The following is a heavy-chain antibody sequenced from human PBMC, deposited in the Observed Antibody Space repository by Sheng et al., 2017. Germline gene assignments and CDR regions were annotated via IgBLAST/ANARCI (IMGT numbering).Heavy chain of an antibody. CDR2: IYWNDDK. Sequence: QITLKESGPTLVKPTQTLTLTCTFSGFSLSTSGVGVGWIRQPPGKALEWLALIYWNDDKRYSPSLKSRLTITKDTSKNQVVLTMTNMDPVDTATYYCAHRGYCSGGSCYPRRYFDLWGRGTLVTVSS. CDR3: AHRGYCSGGSCYPRRYFDL. D-gene: IGHD2-15*01. CDR1: GFSLSTSGVG. J-gene: IGHJ2*01. V-gene: IGHV2-5*01.